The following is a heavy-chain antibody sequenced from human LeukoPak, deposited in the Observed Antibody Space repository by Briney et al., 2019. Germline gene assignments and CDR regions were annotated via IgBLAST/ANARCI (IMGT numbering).Heavy chain of an antibody. V-gene: IGHV4-59*01. D-gene: IGHD1-26*01. CDR2: IYHSGST. Sequence: SETLSLTCTVSSDSISSYYWTWIRRPPGKGQEWIGYIYHSGSTNYNPSLKSRVTISVDTSENQFSLKLSSVTAADTAVYYCAGTVVGTTWRAFDIWGQGTMVTVSS. CDR1: SDSISSYY. CDR3: AGTVVGTTWRAFDI. J-gene: IGHJ3*02.